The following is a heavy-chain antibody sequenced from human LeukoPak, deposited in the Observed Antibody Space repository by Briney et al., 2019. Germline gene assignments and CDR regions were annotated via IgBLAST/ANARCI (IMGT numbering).Heavy chain of an antibody. CDR3: AKSSTFYYYYSMDV. CDR1: GFTFSSYA. Sequence: GGSLRLSCAASGFTFSSYAMHWVRQAPGKGLEWVAVISYDGSNKYYADSVKGRFTISRDNSKNTLYLQMNSLRAEDTAVYYCAKSSTFYYYYSMDVWGKGTTVTVSS. V-gene: IGHV3-30*04. J-gene: IGHJ6*03. CDR2: ISYDGSNK.